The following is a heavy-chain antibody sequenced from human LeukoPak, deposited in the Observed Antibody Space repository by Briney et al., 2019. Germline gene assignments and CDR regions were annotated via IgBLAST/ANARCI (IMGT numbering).Heavy chain of an antibody. CDR3: AKAGDYDILTGYYLYYMDV. D-gene: IGHD3-9*01. CDR2: ISGSGGST. J-gene: IGHJ6*03. Sequence: GGSLGLSCAASGFAFSSYAMSWVRQAPGKGLEWVSAISGSGGSTYYADSVKGRFTISRDNSKNTLYLQMNSLRAEDTAVYYCAKAGDYDILTGYYLYYMDVWGKGTTVTVSS. V-gene: IGHV3-23*01. CDR1: GFAFSSYA.